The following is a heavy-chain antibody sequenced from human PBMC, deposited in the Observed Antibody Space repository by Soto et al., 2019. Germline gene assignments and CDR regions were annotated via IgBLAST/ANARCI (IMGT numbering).Heavy chain of an antibody. D-gene: IGHD3-10*01. CDR1: GFTFSSYA. J-gene: IGHJ6*02. CDR3: ARDPMVRGLGHRYGMDV. CDR2: ISGSGGST. V-gene: IGHV3-23*01. Sequence: VQLLESGGGLVQPGGSLRLSCAASGFTFSSYAMSWVRQAPGKGLEWVSAISGSGGSTYYADSVKGRFTISRDNSKNTLYLQMNSLRAEDTAVYYCARDPMVRGLGHRYGMDVWGQGTTVTVSS.